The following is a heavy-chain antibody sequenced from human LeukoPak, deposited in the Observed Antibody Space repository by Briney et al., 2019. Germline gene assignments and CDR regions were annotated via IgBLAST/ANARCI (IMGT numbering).Heavy chain of an antibody. D-gene: IGHD2/OR15-2a*01. V-gene: IGHV3-30*18. Sequence: PGRSLRPSCAASGFTFSSYGMHWVRQAPGKGLEWVAVISYDGSNKYYADSVKGRFTISRDNSKNTLYLQMNSLRAEDTAVYYCAKDLPMGHYFDYWGQGTLVTVSS. J-gene: IGHJ4*02. CDR1: GFTFSSYG. CDR2: ISYDGSNK. CDR3: AKDLPMGHYFDY.